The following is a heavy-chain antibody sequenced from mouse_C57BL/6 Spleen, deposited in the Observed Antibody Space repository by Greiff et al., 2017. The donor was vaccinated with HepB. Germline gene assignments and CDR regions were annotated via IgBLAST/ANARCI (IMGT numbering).Heavy chain of an antibody. V-gene: IGHV5-4*01. J-gene: IGHJ2*01. D-gene: IGHD1-1*01. CDR2: ISDGGSYT. CDR3: ARDRNYGSSYRYYFDY. Sequence: EVKLQESGGGLVKPGGSLKLSCAASGFTFSSYAMSWVRQTPEKRLEWVATISDGGSYTYYPDNVKGRFTISRDNAKNNLYLQMSHLKSEDTAMYYCARDRNYGSSYRYYFDYWGQGTTLTVSS. CDR1: GFTFSSYA.